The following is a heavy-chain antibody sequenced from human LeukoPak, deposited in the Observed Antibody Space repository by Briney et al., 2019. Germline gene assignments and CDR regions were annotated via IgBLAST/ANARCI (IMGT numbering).Heavy chain of an antibody. CDR1: GLTFSSYW. D-gene: IGHD4-17*01. CDR2: INSDGSST. Sequence: PGGSLRLSCAASGLTFSSYWMHWVRQAPGKGLVRVSRINSDGSSTSYADSVKGRFTISRDNAKNTLYLQMNSLRAEDTAVYYCARGSYDYGDYELGYWGQGTLVTVSS. V-gene: IGHV3-74*01. CDR3: ARGSYDYGDYELGY. J-gene: IGHJ4*02.